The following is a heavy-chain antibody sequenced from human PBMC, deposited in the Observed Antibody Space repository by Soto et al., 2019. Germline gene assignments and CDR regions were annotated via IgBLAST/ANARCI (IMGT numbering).Heavy chain of an antibody. CDR2: IIPIFGTA. CDR1: GGTFSSYA. J-gene: IGHJ4*02. CDR3: ARDRDYYDSSGCFWY. V-gene: IGHV1-69*06. Sequence: SVKVSCKASGGTFSSYAISWVRQAPGQGLEWMGGIIPIFGTANYAQKFQGRVTITADKSTSTAYMELSSLRSEDTAVYYCARDRDYYDSSGCFWYWGQGTLVTVSS. D-gene: IGHD3-22*01.